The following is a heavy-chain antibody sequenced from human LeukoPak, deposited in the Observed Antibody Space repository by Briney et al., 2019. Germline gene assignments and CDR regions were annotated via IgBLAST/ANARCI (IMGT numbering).Heavy chain of an antibody. J-gene: IGHJ4*02. CDR1: GFTFSSYA. Sequence: GGPLRLSCAASGFTFSSYAMSWVRQAPGKGLEWVSAISGSGGSTYYADSVKGRFTISRDNSKNTLYLQMNSLRDEDTAVYYCARDRYYSVDYWGQGTLVTVSS. V-gene: IGHV3-23*01. CDR3: ARDRYYSVDY. D-gene: IGHD1-26*01. CDR2: ISGSGGST.